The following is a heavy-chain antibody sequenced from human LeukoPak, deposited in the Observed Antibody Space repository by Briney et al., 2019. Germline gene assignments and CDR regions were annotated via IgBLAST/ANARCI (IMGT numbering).Heavy chain of an antibody. V-gene: IGHV4-59*08. CDR1: GGSFSGYY. Sequence: PSETLSLTCAVYGGSFSGYYWSWIRQPPGKGLEWIGYIYYSGSTNYNPSLKSRVTISVDTSKNQFSLKLSSVTAADTAVYYCARVYSSGWYDVGEYYFDYWGQGTPVTVSS. CDR2: IYYSGST. CDR3: ARVYSSGWYDVGEYYFDY. D-gene: IGHD6-19*01. J-gene: IGHJ4*02.